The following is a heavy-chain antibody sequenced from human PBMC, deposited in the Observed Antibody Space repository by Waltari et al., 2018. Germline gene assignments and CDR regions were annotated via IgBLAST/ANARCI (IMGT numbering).Heavy chain of an antibody. J-gene: IGHJ4*02. CDR3: AREGYCSGGSCLEKGIDY. D-gene: IGHD2-15*01. V-gene: IGHV4-61*02. CDR1: GGSISSGSYY. Sequence: QVQLQESGPGLVKPSQTLSLTCTVSGGSISSGSYYWSWIRQPAGKGLEWIGRIYTSGSTNYNPTLKSRVTISVDTSKNQFSRKLSSVTAADTAVYYCAREGYCSGGSCLEKGIDYWGQGTLVTVSS. CDR2: IYTSGST.